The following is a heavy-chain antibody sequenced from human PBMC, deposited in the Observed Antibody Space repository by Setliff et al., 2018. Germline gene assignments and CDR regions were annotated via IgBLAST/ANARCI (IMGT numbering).Heavy chain of an antibody. V-gene: IGHV4-61*09. J-gene: IGHJ2*01. Sequence: SETLSLTCTVSGASISSGSYYWSWIRQPAGKGLEWIGHIHSSGSANYNSSLESRLTMSLDAPKNQFSLELTSVTAADTAVYYCARLRKSTPHWYFDLWGRGTLVTVSS. CDR1: GASISSGSYY. CDR2: IHSSGSA. CDR3: ARLRKSTPHWYFDL.